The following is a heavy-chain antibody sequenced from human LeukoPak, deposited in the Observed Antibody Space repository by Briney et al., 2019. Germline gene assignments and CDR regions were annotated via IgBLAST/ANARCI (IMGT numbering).Heavy chain of an antibody. D-gene: IGHD4-17*01. J-gene: IGHJ4*02. CDR2: INSDGRST. V-gene: IGHV3-74*01. CDR3: AREGNYADINCDY. Sequence: GGSLRLSCAASGFSFSGYWMHWVRQAPGKGLVWVSRINSDGRSTSYADSVKGRFTISRDNAKNTLYLQMNSLRAEDTAVFYCAREGNYADINCDYWGQGTLVTVSS. CDR1: GFSFSGYW.